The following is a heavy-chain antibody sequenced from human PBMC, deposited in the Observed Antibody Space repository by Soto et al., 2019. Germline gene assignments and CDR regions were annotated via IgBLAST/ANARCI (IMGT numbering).Heavy chain of an antibody. CDR1: GYTFTSYG. D-gene: IGHD3-3*01. V-gene: IGHV1-18*01. CDR3: ARVYYDFWSGYANWFDP. CDR2: ISAYNGNT. J-gene: IGHJ5*02. Sequence: QVQLVQSGAEVKKPGASVKVSCKASGYTFTSYGISWVRRAPGQGLEWMGWISAYNGNTNYAQKLQGRVTMTTDTSTSTAYMELGSLRSDDTAVYYCARVYYDFWSGYANWFDPWGQGTLVTVSS.